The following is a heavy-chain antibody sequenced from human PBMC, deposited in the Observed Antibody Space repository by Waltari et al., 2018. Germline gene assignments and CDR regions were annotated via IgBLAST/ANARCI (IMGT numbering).Heavy chain of an antibody. CDR2: ISYDGSNK. V-gene: IGHV3-30*18. CDR3: AKATRMTTVTTVYYGMDV. D-gene: IGHD4-17*01. J-gene: IGHJ6*02. CDR1: GFTFSSYG. Sequence: QVQLVESGGGVVKPGRSLRLSCAASGFTFSSYGMHWVRQAPGKGLEWVAGISYDGSNKYDADSVKGRFTISIDNSKNTLYLQMNSRRAEDTAVYYCAKATRMTTVTTVYYGMDVWGQGTTVTVSS.